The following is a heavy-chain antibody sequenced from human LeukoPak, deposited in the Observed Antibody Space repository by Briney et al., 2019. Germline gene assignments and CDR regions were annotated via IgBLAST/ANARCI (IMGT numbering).Heavy chain of an antibody. CDR3: ARDLEAVDTAMQEDY. J-gene: IGHJ4*02. D-gene: IGHD5-18*01. CDR2: ITNNGGST. V-gene: IGHV3-64*04. CDR1: GFTFNKYA. Sequence: GGSLRLSCSASGFTFNKYAMHWVRQAPGKGLEYVSAITNNGGSTFYADSVKGRFTISRDNAKNSLYLQMNSLRAEDTAVYYCARDLEAVDTAMQEDYWGQGTLVTVSS.